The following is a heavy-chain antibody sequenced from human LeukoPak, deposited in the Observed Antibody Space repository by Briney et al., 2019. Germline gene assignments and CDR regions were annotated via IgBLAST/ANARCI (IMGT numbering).Heavy chain of an antibody. CDR1: GGSISSYY. J-gene: IGHJ4*02. CDR2: IYYSGST. V-gene: IGHV4-59*01. Sequence: SETLSLTCTVSGGSISSYYWSWIRQPPGKGLERIGYIYYSGSTNYNPYLKSRVTISVDTSKNQFSLKLSSVTAADTAVYYCARDVVAAPGTWDYWGQGTLVTVSS. D-gene: IGHD6-13*01. CDR3: ARDVVAAPGTWDY.